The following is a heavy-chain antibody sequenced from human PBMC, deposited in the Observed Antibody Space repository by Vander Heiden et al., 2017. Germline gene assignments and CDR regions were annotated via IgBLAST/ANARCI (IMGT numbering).Heavy chain of an antibody. J-gene: IGHJ4*02. CDR2: ISFDGSNK. V-gene: IGHV3-30*18. Sequence: HVQPVESGAGVVQPGWPLRPSCAASGFTFSSYSMHWVRQAPGKGLEWVALISFDGSNKYYTDSVKGRFTISRDNSKNTVHLQVSSLRAEDTAVYYCAKDLIGTFDYWGQGALVTVSS. D-gene: IGHD1-1*01. CDR3: AKDLIGTFDY. CDR1: GFTFSSYS.